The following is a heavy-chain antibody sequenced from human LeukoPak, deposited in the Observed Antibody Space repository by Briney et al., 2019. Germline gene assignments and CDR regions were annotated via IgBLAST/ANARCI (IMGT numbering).Heavy chain of an antibody. J-gene: IGHJ3*02. V-gene: IGHV3-53*01. D-gene: IGHD2-2*01. CDR2: IYSGGST. Sequence: GGSLRLSCAASGFTASSNYMSWVRQAPGKGLEWVSVIYSGGSTYYADSVKCRFTISRDNSKNTLYLQMNSLRAEDTAVYYCARDRGDIVVVPAAHDAFDIWGQGTMVTVSS. CDR1: GFTASSNY. CDR3: ARDRGDIVVVPAAHDAFDI.